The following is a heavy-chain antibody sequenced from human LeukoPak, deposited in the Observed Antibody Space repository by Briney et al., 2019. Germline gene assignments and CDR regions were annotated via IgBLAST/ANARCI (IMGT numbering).Heavy chain of an antibody. V-gene: IGHV3-11*01. CDR1: GFTFSDYY. J-gene: IGHJ6*03. D-gene: IGHD4-11*01. CDR3: ARVSKSTTGDQTYYYHYYMDV. CDR2: ISSSGSTI. Sequence: GGSLRLSCAASGFTFSDYYMSWIRQAPGKGLEWVSDISSSGSTIYYADSVKGRFTISRDNAKNSLYLQMNSLRAEDTAVYYCARVSKSTTGDQTYYYHYYMDVWGKGTTVTVSS.